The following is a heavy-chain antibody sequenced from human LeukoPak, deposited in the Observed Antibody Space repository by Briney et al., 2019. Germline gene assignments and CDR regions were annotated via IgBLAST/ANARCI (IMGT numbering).Heavy chain of an antibody. V-gene: IGHV1-8*01. CDR3: ARSRFGTRDAFDI. CDR2: MNPNSGNT. D-gene: IGHD3-16*01. J-gene: IGHJ3*02. Sequence: GASVKVSCKASGYTFTSYVINWVRQATGRGLEWMGWMNPNSGNTGYAQKFQGRVTMTRNTSISTAYMELSSLRSEDTAVYYCARSRFGTRDAFDIWGQGTMVTVSS. CDR1: GYTFTSYV.